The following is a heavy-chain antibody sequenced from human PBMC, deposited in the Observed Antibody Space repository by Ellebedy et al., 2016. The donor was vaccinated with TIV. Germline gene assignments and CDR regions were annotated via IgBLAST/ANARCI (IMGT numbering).Heavy chain of an antibody. D-gene: IGHD6-13*01. J-gene: IGHJ6*02. CDR1: GGSLSSRTRY. V-gene: IGHV4-39*01. CDR2: VYFTGTT. CDR3: ATARRDPLYYGVDV. Sequence: MPSETLSLTCTVSGGSLSSRTRYWGWFRQTPEKGLEWIGTVYFTGTTYYNPSLSSRITISADTSNNQFSLKLTSVTAADTAVYYCATARRDPLYYGVDVWGRGTTVTVSS.